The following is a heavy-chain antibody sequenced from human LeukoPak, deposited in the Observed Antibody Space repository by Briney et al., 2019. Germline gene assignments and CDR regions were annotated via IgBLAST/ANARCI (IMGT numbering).Heavy chain of an antibody. Sequence: GSLRLSCAASGFTFSSFWMTWVRQAPGKGLGWVANIKEDGSQKYYVDSVKGRFTISRDNAKNSLFLQTNSLRVDDTAVYYCARDSGWFRFDYWGQGTLVTVSS. CDR1: GFTFSSFW. V-gene: IGHV3-7*03. CDR2: IKEDGSQK. J-gene: IGHJ4*02. D-gene: IGHD6-19*01. CDR3: ARDSGWFRFDY.